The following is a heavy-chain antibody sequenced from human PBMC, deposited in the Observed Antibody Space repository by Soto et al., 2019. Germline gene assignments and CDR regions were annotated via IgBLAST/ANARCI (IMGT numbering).Heavy chain of an antibody. J-gene: IGHJ6*02. V-gene: IGHV3-33*01. CDR1: GFTFSSYG. Sequence: GGSLRLSCAASGFTFSSYGMHWVRQAPGKGLEWVAVIWYDGSNKYYADSVKGRFTISRDNSKNTLYLQMNSLRAEDTAVYYWAREGVDTEYYCYGMDVWGQGTTVTVSS. D-gene: IGHD5-18*01. CDR3: AREGVDTEYYCYGMDV. CDR2: IWYDGSNK.